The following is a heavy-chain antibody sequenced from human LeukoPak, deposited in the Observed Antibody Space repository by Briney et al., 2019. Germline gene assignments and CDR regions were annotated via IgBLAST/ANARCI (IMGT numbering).Heavy chain of an antibody. D-gene: IGHD2-2*01. CDR3: AVGKYCSTTSCPKNY. CDR2: IIPMFDST. V-gene: IGHV1-69*06. CDR1: GDTFNTYV. Sequence: SVKASCKASGDTFNTYVINWVRQAPGQRLKWMGRIIPMFDSTKNSQRFQGRVSITVDKSTSTAYMDLSSLKSDDTAVYYCAVGKYCSTTSCPKNYWGQGTLVTVSS. J-gene: IGHJ4*02.